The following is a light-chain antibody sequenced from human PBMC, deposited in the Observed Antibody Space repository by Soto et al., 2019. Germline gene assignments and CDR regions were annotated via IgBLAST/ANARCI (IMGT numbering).Light chain of an antibody. J-gene: IGKJ1*01. CDR2: AAS. Sequence: DIQMTQSPSSLSASVGDRVTITCRAIQSISKSLNWYQQKPGKAPKLLIYAASFLQSGVPSRFSGSGSVTDFTLTINSLQPQDFATYYCQQSHRTPRTFGQGTKVEIK. CDR3: QQSHRTPRT. V-gene: IGKV1-39*01. CDR1: QSISKS.